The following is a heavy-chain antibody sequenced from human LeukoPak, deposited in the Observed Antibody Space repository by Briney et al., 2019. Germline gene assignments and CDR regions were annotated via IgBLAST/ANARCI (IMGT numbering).Heavy chain of an antibody. V-gene: IGHV3-48*03. Sequence: PGGSLRLSCAASGFTFSGYEMNWVRQAPGKGLEWISYISVSGSTIYYADSVKGRFTISRDNAKNSLYLQMNSLRAEDTAVYYCARDLSTTFGFGYWGQGTLVTVSS. J-gene: IGHJ4*02. CDR2: ISVSGSTI. CDR3: ARDLSTTFGFGY. CDR1: GFTFSGYE. D-gene: IGHD3-10*02.